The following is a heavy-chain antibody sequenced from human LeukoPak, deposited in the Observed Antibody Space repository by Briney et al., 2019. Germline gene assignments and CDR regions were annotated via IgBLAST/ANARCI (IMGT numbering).Heavy chain of an antibody. D-gene: IGHD6-19*01. CDR1: GFTVSSNY. CDR2: IYSGGST. J-gene: IGHJ6*02. CDR3: ARDHGQWLAPSGEYYYYGMDV. V-gene: IGHV3-53*01. Sequence: GGSLRLSCAASGFTVSSNYMSWVRQAPGKGLEWVSVIYSGGSTYYADSVKGRFTISRDNSKNTLYLQMNSLRAEDTAVYYCARDHGQWLAPSGEYYYYGMDVWGQGTTVTVSS.